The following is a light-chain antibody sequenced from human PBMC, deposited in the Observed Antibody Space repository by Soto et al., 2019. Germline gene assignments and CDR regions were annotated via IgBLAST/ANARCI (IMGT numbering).Light chain of an antibody. V-gene: IGLV2-8*01. CDR3: SSYAGSNNWV. CDR2: EVT. Sequence: QSALTQPPSASGSPGQSVTFSCTGTSSDVGGYNYVSWYQQHPGRAPKLIIYEVTKRPSGVPDRFSGSKSGNTASLTVSGLQAEDDADYYCSSYAGSNNWVFGGGTKLTVL. CDR1: SSDVGGYNY. J-gene: IGLJ3*02.